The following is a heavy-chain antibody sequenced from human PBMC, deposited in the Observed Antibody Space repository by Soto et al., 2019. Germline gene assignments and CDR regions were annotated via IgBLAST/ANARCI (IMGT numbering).Heavy chain of an antibody. CDR2: ISGSGGST. J-gene: IGHJ4*02. CDR3: GKATGRLVIVVVSVDY. V-gene: IGHV3-23*01. Sequence: GGSLRLSCAASGFTFSSYAMSWVRQAPGKGLEWVSAISGSGGSTYYADSVKGRFTISRDNSKNTLYLQMNSLRPEDTAVYYCGKATGRLVIVVVSVDYRGQGTQVTVSS. D-gene: IGHD3-22*01. CDR1: GFTFSSYA.